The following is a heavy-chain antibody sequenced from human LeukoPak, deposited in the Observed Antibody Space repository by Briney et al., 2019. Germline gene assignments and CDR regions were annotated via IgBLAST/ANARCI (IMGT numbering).Heavy chain of an antibody. D-gene: IGHD6-13*01. CDR2: IRSKANSYAT. J-gene: IGHJ4*02. Sequence: PGGSLRLSCAASGFTFSGSAMHWVRQASGKGLEWVGRIRSKANSYATAYAASVKGRFTISRDDSKNTAYLQMNSLKTEDTAVYYCTGHTMNSSSWYLFDYWGQGTLVTVSS. CDR1: GFTFSGSA. V-gene: IGHV3-73*01. CDR3: TGHTMNSSSWYLFDY.